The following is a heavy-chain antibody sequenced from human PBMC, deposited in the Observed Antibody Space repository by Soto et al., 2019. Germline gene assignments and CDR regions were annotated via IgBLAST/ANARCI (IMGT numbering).Heavy chain of an antibody. Sequence: QVQLVQSGAEVKKPGASVKVSCKASGYTFTSYDINWVRQATGQGLEWMGWRNPNSGNTGYAQKFQGRVTMTRNTAISTAYMELSSLRSEDTAVYYCARGYLSVVAATHDTDDAFDIWGQGTMVTVSS. J-gene: IGHJ3*02. CDR1: GYTFTSYD. D-gene: IGHD2-15*01. CDR3: ARGYLSVVAATHDTDDAFDI. CDR2: RNPNSGNT. V-gene: IGHV1-8*01.